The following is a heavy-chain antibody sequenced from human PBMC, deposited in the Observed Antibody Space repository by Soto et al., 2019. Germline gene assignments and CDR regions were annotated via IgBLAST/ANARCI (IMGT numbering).Heavy chain of an antibody. D-gene: IGHD5-18*01. J-gene: IGHJ3*02. V-gene: IGHV3-9*01. CDR2: ISWNSGSI. CDR3: AKSGYSYGYGAFDI. CDR1: GFTFDDYA. Sequence: GGSLRLSCAASGFTFDDYAMHWVRQAPGKGLEWVSGISWNSGSIGYADSVKGRFTISRDNAKNSLYLQMNSLRAEDTALYYCAKSGYSYGYGAFDIWGQGTMVTVSS.